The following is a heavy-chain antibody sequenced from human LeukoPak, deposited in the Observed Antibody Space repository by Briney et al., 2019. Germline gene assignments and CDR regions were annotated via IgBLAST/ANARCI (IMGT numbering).Heavy chain of an antibody. D-gene: IGHD5-12*01. CDR2: IYYSGST. Sequence: SETLSLTCTVSGGSISSSSYYWGWIRQPPGKGLEWIGSIYYSGSTYYNPSLKSRVTISVDTSKNQFSLKLSSVTAADTAVYYCARPHYDPPSTYFDYWGQGTLVTVSS. V-gene: IGHV4-39*01. CDR3: ARPHYDPPSTYFDY. J-gene: IGHJ4*02. CDR1: GGSISSSSYY.